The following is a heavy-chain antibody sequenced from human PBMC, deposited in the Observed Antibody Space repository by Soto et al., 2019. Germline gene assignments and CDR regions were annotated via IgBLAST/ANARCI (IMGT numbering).Heavy chain of an antibody. J-gene: IGHJ4*02. CDR1: GFTFRGYA. CDR2: ISGRGDDT. D-gene: IGHD3-22*01. Sequence: GGSLRLSCAASGFTFRGYAMSWVRQAPGKGLEWVSTISGRGDDTYYTDSVKGRFTISRDNSKNTLYVHMNSLRAEDTAVYYCARAQPTYSSSYFDYWGQGTLVTVSS. CDR3: ARAQPTYSSSYFDY. V-gene: IGHV3-23*01.